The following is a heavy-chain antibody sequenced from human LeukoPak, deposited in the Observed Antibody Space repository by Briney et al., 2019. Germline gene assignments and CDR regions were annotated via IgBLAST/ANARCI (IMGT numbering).Heavy chain of an antibody. D-gene: IGHD4-17*01. V-gene: IGHV4-31*03. CDR1: GGSISSGGYY. CDR3: ARNGDYAVFGY. Sequence: SQTLSLTCTVSGGSISSGGYYWSWIRQHPGKGXXXIGYIYYSGSTYYNPSLKSRVTISVDTSKNQFSLKLSSVTAADTAVYYCARNGDYAVFGYWGQGTLVTVSS. J-gene: IGHJ4*02. CDR2: IYYSGST.